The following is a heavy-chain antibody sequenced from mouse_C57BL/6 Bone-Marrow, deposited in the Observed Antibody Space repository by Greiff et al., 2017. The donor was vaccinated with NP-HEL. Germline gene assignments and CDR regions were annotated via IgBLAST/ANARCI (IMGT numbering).Heavy chain of an antibody. D-gene: IGHD2-4*01. V-gene: IGHV1-50*01. CDR2: IDPSDSYT. J-gene: IGHJ3*01. Sequence: QVQLKQPGAELVKPGASVKLSCKASGYTFTSYWMQWVKQRPGQGLEWIGEIDPSDSYTNYNQKFKGKATLTVDTSSSTAYMQLSSLTSEDSAVYYCASGNYDYSWFAYWGQGTLVTVSA. CDR3: ASGNYDYSWFAY. CDR1: GYTFTSYW.